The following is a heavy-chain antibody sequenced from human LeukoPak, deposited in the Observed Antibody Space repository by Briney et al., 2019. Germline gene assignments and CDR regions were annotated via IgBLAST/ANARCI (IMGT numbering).Heavy chain of an antibody. J-gene: IGHJ1*01. CDR2: IYSGGST. CDR3: ARDTDYYGSGRHGYFDH. V-gene: IGHV3-66*01. CDR1: GLTISNNF. D-gene: IGHD3-10*01. Sequence: GGSLRLSCAASGLTISNNFMGWVRQAPGKGLGWVSLIYSGGSTYSADSVKGRFTISRDNSKNTLHLQMNSLRAEDTAVYYCARDTDYYGSGRHGYFDHWGQGTLVTVSS.